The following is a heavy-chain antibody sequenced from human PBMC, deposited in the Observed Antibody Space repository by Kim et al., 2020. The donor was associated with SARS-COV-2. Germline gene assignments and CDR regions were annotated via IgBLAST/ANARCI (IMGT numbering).Heavy chain of an antibody. D-gene: IGHD6-6*01. J-gene: IGHJ6*02. Sequence: GRFTISRDNSKNTLYLQMNSLRAEDTAVYYCARVWITARPSYYYYYGMDVWGQGTTVTVSS. V-gene: IGHV3-30*01. CDR3: ARVWITARPSYYYYYGMDV.